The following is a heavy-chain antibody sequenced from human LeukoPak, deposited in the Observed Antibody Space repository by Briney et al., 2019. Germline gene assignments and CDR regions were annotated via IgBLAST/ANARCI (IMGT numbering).Heavy chain of an antibody. Sequence: PQTLSLTCAVSGGSISSGGYSWSWIRQPPGKGLEWIGYIYHSGSTYYNPSLKSRVTISVDRSKNQFSLKLSSVTAADTAVYYCASGDFWSGIDYWGQGTLVTVSS. CDR1: GGSISSGGYS. CDR3: ASGDFWSGIDY. CDR2: IYHSGST. J-gene: IGHJ4*02. V-gene: IGHV4-30-2*01. D-gene: IGHD3-3*01.